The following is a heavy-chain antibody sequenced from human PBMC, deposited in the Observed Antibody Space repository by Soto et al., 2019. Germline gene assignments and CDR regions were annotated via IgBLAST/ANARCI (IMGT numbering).Heavy chain of an antibody. V-gene: IGHV2-5*02. CDR3: AHSYARYSPSWQPDYFYYGMDV. J-gene: IGHJ6*02. Sequence: QITLKESGPTLVKPTQTLTLTCTFSGFSLSTSGVGVGWIRQPPGKALEWLALIYWDDDKRYSPSLKSRLTITKDTSKNQVALTMTNTDPVDTATYYCAHSYARYSPSWQPDYFYYGMDVWGQGTTVTVSS. CDR2: IYWDDDK. CDR1: GFSLSTSGVG. D-gene: IGHD6-13*01.